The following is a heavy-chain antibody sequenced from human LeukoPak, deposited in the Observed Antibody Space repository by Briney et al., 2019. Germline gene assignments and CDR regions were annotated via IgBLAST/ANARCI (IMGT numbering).Heavy chain of an antibody. V-gene: IGHV4-34*01. J-gene: IGHJ6*03. CDR1: GGSFSGYY. CDR3: ARRSSYYDFWSGYYRGYYMDV. D-gene: IGHD3-3*01. Sequence: SETLSLTCAVYGGSFSGYYWSWIRQPPGKGLEWIGEINHSGSTNYNPSLKSRVTISVDTSKNQFSLKLSSVTAADTAVYYCARRSSYYDFWSGYYRGYYMDVWGKGTTVTVCS. CDR2: INHSGST.